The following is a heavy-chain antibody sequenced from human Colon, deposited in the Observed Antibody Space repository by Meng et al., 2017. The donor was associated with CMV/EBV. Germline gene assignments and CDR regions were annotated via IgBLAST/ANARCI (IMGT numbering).Heavy chain of an antibody. Sequence: VSGGSISSSSYYGGWVRQPPGQGFQWIGSLYYTGTTYYNESLGSQVTMSVDTSRNQFTLKLTSVTAADTAVYYCARQGGASPTTGVFWGQGILVTVSS. V-gene: IGHV4-39*01. CDR3: ARQGGASPTTGVF. D-gene: IGHD1-26*01. CDR2: LYYTGTT. CDR1: GGSISSSSYY. J-gene: IGHJ4*02.